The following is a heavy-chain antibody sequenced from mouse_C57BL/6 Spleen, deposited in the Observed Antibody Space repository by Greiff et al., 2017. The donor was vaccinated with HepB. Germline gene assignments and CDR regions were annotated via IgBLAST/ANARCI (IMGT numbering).Heavy chain of an antibody. V-gene: IGHV1-7*01. J-gene: IGHJ3*01. CDR3: ARGGLFAY. Sequence: QVQLQQSGAELAKPGASVKLSCKASGYTFTSYWMHWVKQRPGQGLEWIGYINPSSGYTKYNQKFKDKATLTADISSSTAYMQLSSLTYEDSAVYYCARGGLFAYWGQGTLVTVSA. D-gene: IGHD6-2*01. CDR2: INPSSGYT. CDR1: GYTFTSYW.